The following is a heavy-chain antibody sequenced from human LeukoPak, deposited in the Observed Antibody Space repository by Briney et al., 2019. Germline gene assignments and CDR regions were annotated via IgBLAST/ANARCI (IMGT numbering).Heavy chain of an antibody. CDR1: GYTFTSYD. D-gene: IGHD5-18*01. Sequence: SVKVSCKASGYTFTSYDINWVRQATGQGLEWMGWMNPNSGNTGYAQKFQGRVTMTRNTSISTAYMELSSLRSEDTAVYYCARDHTAMVPGYYYYYGMDVWGQGTTVTVSS. CDR2: MNPNSGNT. J-gene: IGHJ6*02. V-gene: IGHV1-8*01. CDR3: ARDHTAMVPGYYYYYGMDV.